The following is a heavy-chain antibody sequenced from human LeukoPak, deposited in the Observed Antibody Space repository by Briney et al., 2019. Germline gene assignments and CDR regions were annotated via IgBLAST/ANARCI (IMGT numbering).Heavy chain of an antibody. Sequence: SVKVSCKASGGIFSSYAVSWVRQAPGQGVEWMGRIIPFLGTTNYAQRFQGRVTITTDESTSTAYMELSGLRSDDTAVYYCARGCNSASCSFDSWGQGTLVTVSS. V-gene: IGHV1-69*05. CDR2: IIPFLGTT. D-gene: IGHD2-2*01. CDR3: ARGCNSASCSFDS. J-gene: IGHJ4*02. CDR1: GGIFSSYA.